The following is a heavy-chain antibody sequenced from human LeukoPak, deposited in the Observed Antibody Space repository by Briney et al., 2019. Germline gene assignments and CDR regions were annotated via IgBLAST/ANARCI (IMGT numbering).Heavy chain of an antibody. V-gene: IGHV4-39*01. J-gene: IGHJ4*02. Sequence: PSETLSLTCTVSGGSISSTTYYWAWIRQPPGKGLEYIGSIYYSGSTYDNPSFKSRLTISVDTSQNQFSLKLSSVTAADTAVYYCARHRSSGSYYNPPDYWGRGNLVTVPS. D-gene: IGHD3-10*01. CDR1: GGSISSTTYY. CDR3: ARHRSSGSYYNPPDY. CDR2: IYYSGST.